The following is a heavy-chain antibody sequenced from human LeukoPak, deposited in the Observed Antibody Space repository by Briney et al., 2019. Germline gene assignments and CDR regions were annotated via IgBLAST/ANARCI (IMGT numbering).Heavy chain of an antibody. CDR1: GFTFSSYS. D-gene: IGHD2-2*01. CDR3: AKAVVVVPAATPFDY. CDR2: ISGSGGAT. Sequence: GGSLRLSCVASGFTFSSYSMNWVRQAPGKGLEWVSTISGSGGATYYADSVKGRFTISRDNSKITLYLQMNGLRAEDTALFYCAKAVVVVPAATPFDYWGLGTLVTVSS. J-gene: IGHJ4*02. V-gene: IGHV3-23*01.